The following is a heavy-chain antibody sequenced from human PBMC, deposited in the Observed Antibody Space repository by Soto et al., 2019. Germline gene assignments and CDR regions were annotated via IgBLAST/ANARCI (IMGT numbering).Heavy chain of an antibody. D-gene: IGHD3-10*01. V-gene: IGHV3-43*01. J-gene: IGHJ4*02. Sequence: EVQLVESGGVVVQPGGSLRLSCAASGFTFDDYTMHWVRQAPGKGLEWVSLISWDGGSTYYADSVKGRFTISRDNSKNSLYLQMNSLRTEDTALYYCAKDLPLAAGRHYGSGGGFDYWGQGTLVTVSS. CDR2: ISWDGGST. CDR1: GFTFDDYT. CDR3: AKDLPLAAGRHYGSGGGFDY.